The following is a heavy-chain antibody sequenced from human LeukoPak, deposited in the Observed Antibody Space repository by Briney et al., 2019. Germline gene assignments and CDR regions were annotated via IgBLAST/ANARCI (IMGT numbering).Heavy chain of an antibody. CDR2: ISTDGYTT. CDR3: VVGASPGY. V-gene: IGHV3-74*01. D-gene: IGHD4/OR15-4a*01. CDR1: GLAFSAYK. Sequence: PGGSLRLSCAASGLAFSAYKMHWVRQAPRKGLVWVSRISTDGYTTDYADFVQGRFTASRDNTKNTWSLEMNSLRADDTAVYYCVVGASPGYWGQGTLVTVSS. J-gene: IGHJ4*02.